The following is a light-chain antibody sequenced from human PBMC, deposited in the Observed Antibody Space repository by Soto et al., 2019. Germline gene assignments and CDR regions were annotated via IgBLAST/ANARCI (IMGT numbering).Light chain of an antibody. Sequence: QSVLTQPPSVSGASGQRVTISCTGSSSNIGAGYDVHWYQQLPGTAPKLFIYGNSNRPSGVPDRLSGSKSGSSASLAITGLQAEDEADYYCQSYDSSLSNWVFGGGTKLTVL. CDR1: SSNIGAGYD. CDR2: GNS. CDR3: QSYDSSLSNWV. J-gene: IGLJ3*02. V-gene: IGLV1-40*01.